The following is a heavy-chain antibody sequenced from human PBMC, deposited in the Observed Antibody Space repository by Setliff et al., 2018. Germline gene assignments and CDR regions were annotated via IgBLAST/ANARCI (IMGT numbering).Heavy chain of an antibody. Sequence: SETLSLTGSVSCGSISSHYWSWIRQPPGKGREWIGYSYYRGSTNYNPALKIRVTISVDTSKNQFSLQLRSVTAADTAVYYCARARWWPLLDYYTDVWGKGTPVTVSS. CDR1: CGSISSHY. D-gene: IGHD2-8*02. CDR2: SYYRGST. CDR3: ARARWWPLLDYYTDV. J-gene: IGHJ6*03. V-gene: IGHV4-59*11.